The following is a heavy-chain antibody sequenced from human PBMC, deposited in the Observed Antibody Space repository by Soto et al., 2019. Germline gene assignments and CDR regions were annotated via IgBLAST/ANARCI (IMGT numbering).Heavy chain of an antibody. Sequence: SETLSLTCTVSGGSMIAYYWNWIRHPPGKGLQWIGYTYYSGSTTYNPSLKSRVTISVDSSKNQFSLKLDSVTPADTAVYYCARVRGTAGKRYFDYWGPGTLVTVSS. CDR3: ARVRGTAGKRYFDY. CDR1: GGSMIAYY. CDR2: TYYSGST. J-gene: IGHJ4*02. V-gene: IGHV4-59*01. D-gene: IGHD6-13*01.